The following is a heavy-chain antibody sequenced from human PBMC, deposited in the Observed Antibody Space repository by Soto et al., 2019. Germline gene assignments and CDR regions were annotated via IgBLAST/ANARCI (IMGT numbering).Heavy chain of an antibody. D-gene: IGHD6-19*01. Sequence: SVKVSCKASGGTFSSYAISWVRQAPGQGLEWMGGIIPIFGTANYAQKFQGRVTITADESTSTAYMELSSLRSEDTAVYYCARAPPRVYSSGSPGSYGMDVWGQGTTVTVSS. CDR1: GGTFSSYA. V-gene: IGHV1-69*13. J-gene: IGHJ6*02. CDR2: IIPIFGTA. CDR3: ARAPPRVYSSGSPGSYGMDV.